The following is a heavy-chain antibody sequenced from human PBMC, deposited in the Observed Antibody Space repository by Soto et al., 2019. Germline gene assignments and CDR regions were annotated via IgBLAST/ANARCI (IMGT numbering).Heavy chain of an antibody. D-gene: IGHD5-12*01. V-gene: IGHV3-9*01. CDR2: ISSDGDTI. CDR1: GFTFHEYA. CDR3: TKGGYELSYYFGMDV. J-gene: IGHJ6*02. Sequence: EVQLIESGGGWVQPGTSLRVSCAASGFTFHEYAMHWVRQAPGKGLEWVSGISSDGDTIAYADSVQGRFTVFRDNAKNSLYLQMNSLRAEDTALYYCTKGGYELSYYFGMDVWGQGTTVTVSS.